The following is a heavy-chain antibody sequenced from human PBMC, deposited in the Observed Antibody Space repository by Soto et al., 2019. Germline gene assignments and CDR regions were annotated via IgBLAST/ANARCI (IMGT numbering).Heavy chain of an antibody. CDR1: EGSISGYC. CDR3: ARGIRMVRENWSAP. V-gene: IGHV4-34*01. D-gene: IGHD3-10*01. CDR2: INHSGST. Sequence: SLPLSLTWTVVEGSISGYCGSWIIKPPGEGLEWIGEINHSGSTNYNPSLKSRVTISVDTSKNQFSLKLSSVTAADTAVYYCARGIRMVRENWSAPWGKGTLVTVSS. J-gene: IGHJ5*02.